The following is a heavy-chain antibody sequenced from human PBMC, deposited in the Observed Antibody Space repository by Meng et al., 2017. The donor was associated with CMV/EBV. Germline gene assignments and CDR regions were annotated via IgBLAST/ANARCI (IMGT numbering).Heavy chain of an antibody. V-gene: IGHV1-2*02. J-gene: IGHJ5*02. CDR2: INPNSGGT. CDR3: ARGSYYDFWSGPRRFDP. Sequence: ASVKVSCKASGYTFTGYYVHWVRQAPGQGLEWMGWINPNSGGTSYAQKFQGRVTITRNTSISTAYMELSSLRSEDTAVYYCARGSYYDFWSGPRRFDPWGQGTLVTVSS. D-gene: IGHD3-3*01. CDR1: GYTFTGYY.